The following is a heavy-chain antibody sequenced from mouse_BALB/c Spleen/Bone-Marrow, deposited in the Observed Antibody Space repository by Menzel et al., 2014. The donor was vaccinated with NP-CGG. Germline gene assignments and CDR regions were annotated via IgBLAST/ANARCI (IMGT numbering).Heavy chain of an antibody. CDR1: GYAFTSYY. CDR3: IRSAGTGFAY. D-gene: IGHD3-3*01. Sequence: VQRVESGTELVKPGASVKLSCKASGYAFTSYYMFWVKQRPGQGLEWIGEINPSNGGTVFNEKFKSKVTLTADKSSSTAYIQLSGLTSGDSAVYYCIRSAGTGFAYWGQGTLVTVS. V-gene: IGHV1-53*01. J-gene: IGHJ3*01. CDR2: INPSNGGT.